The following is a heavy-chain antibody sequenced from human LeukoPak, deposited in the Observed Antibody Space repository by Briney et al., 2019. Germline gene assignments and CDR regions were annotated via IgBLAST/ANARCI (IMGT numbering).Heavy chain of an antibody. CDR2: ISLAGQT. J-gene: IGHJ4*02. D-gene: IGHD1-26*01. Sequence: SETLSLTCGVSGGSISGTNWWSWVRQPPGQGLEWIGEISLAGQTNYNPSLNGRATMSLDKSSNQLSLHLTSVTAADTATYFCSRESGPFCPFGYWGQGTLVIVST. CDR3: SRESGPFCPFGY. V-gene: IGHV4/OR15-8*02. CDR1: GGSISGTNW.